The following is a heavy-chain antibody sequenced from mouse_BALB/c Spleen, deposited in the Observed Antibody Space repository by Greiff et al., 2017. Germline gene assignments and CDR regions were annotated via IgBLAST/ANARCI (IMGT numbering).Heavy chain of an antibody. V-gene: IGHV1S137*01. CDR2: ISTYYGDA. J-gene: IGHJ2*01. D-gene: IGHD1-1*01. CDR1: GYTFTDYA. CDR3: ARGSSSYYFDY. Sequence: VQLQQSGAELVRPGVSVTISCKGSGYTFTDYAMHWVKQSHAKSLEWIGVISTYYGDASYNQKFKGKATMTVDKSSSTAYMELARLTSEDSAIYYCARGSSSYYFDYWGQGTTLTVSS.